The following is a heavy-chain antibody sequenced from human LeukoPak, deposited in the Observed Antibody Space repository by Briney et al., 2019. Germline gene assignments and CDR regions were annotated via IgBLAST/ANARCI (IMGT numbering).Heavy chain of an antibody. J-gene: IGHJ3*02. CDR1: GYTFTGYY. D-gene: IGHD5-24*01. V-gene: IGHV1-46*01. CDR2: INPSGGST. Sequence: ASVKVSCKASGYTFTGYYMHWVRQAPGQGLEWMGIINPSGGSTSYAQKFQGRVTMTRDTSTSTVYMELSSLRSEDTAVYYCARERGGDGYNLDAFDIWGQGTMVTVSS. CDR3: ARERGGDGYNLDAFDI.